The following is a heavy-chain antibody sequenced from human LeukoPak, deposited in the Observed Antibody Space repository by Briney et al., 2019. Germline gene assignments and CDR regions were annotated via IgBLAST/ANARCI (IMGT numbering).Heavy chain of an antibody. CDR1: GGSFSGYY. D-gene: IGHD3-22*01. J-gene: IGHJ1*01. Sequence: SETLSLTCAVYGGSFSGYYWSWIRQPPGKGLEWIGEINHSGSTNYNPSLKSRVTISVDTSKNQFSLKLSSVTAADTAVYYCARANTYYYDRRRPKYFQHWGQGTLVTVSS. CDR3: ARANTYYYDRRRPKYFQH. V-gene: IGHV4-34*01. CDR2: INHSGST.